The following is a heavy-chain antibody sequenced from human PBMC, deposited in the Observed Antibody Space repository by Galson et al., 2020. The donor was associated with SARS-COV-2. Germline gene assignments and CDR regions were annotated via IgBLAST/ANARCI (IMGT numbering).Heavy chain of an antibody. J-gene: IGHJ4*02. D-gene: IGHD4-17*01. CDR3: AHRPKPMTTVTTSINYFDF. CDR1: EFSLHTSGVG. V-gene: IGHV2-5*02. Sequence: KMSGPKLVRTTQTLTLTCNFSEFSLHTSGVGVGWIRQTQAKTLKWRSVLYSDDENSTNPSLKSRLTITKDTSKTQVVLIITNMDPVDTATYYCAHRPKPMTTVTTSINYFDFWGQGTLVTVSS. CDR2: LYSDDEN.